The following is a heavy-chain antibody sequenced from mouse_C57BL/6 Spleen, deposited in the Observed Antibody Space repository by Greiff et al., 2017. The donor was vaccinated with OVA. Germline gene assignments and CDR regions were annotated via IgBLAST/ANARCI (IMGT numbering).Heavy chain of an antibody. V-gene: IGHV1-75*01. CDR1: GYTFTDYY. J-gene: IGHJ3*01. CDR3: ARPLYSSTWFAY. CDR2: IFPGSGST. D-gene: IGHD1-1*01. Sequence: QVQLQQSGPELVKPGASVKISCKASGYTFTDYYINWVKQRPGQGLEWIGWIFPGSGSTYYNEKFKGKATLTADKSSSTAYMLLSSLASEDSAVYFCARPLYSSTWFAYWGQGTLVTVSA.